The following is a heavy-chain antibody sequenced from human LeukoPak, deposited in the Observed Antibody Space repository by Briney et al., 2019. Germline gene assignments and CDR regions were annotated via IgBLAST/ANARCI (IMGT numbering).Heavy chain of an antibody. V-gene: IGHV1-18*01. CDR3: ARDSTIFGVVPYPPPFDY. Sequence: AAVKVSCKASGYTFTSYGISWVRQAPGQGLEWMGWISAYNGNTNYAQKLQGRVTLTTDTSTSTAYMELKSLRSGDTAVYYCARDSTIFGVVPYPPPFDYWGQGTLVTVSS. J-gene: IGHJ4*02. CDR2: ISAYNGNT. CDR1: GYTFTSYG. D-gene: IGHD3-3*01.